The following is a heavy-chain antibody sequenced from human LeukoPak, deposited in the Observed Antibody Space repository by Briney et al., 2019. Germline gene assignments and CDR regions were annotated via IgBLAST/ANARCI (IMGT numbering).Heavy chain of an antibody. Sequence: SETLSLTCAVYGGSFSGYYWSWIRQPPGKGLEWIGEINHSGSTNYNPSLKSRVTISVDTSKNQFSLKLSSVTAADTAVYYCARGGAMVRGVIYWFDPWGQGTLVTVSS. CDR2: INHSGST. J-gene: IGHJ5*02. D-gene: IGHD3-10*01. CDR3: ARGGAMVRGVIYWFDP. V-gene: IGHV4-34*01. CDR1: GGSFSGYY.